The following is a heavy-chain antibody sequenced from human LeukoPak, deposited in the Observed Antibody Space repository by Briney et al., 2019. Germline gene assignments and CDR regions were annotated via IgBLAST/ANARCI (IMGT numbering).Heavy chain of an antibody. CDR2: TSHRGST. D-gene: IGHD1-14*01. V-gene: IGHV4-34*01. CDR1: GGSFSGYY. CDR3: ARGGNGWYFDL. Sequence: SETLSLTCAVYGGSFSGYYWSWIRQPPGKGLEWIGETSHRGSTNYDPSLKSRVTISVDTSKNRFSLKLSSVTAADTAVYYCARGGNGWYFDLWGRGTLVTVSS. J-gene: IGHJ2*01.